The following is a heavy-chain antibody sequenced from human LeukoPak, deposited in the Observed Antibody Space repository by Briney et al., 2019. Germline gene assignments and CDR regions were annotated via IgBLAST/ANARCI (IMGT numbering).Heavy chain of an antibody. CDR1: GGSFSGHY. Sequence: SETLSLTCAVYGGSFSGHYWSWIRQPPGKGLEWIGEINHSGSTDYNPSLKSRVTISVDTSKNQFSLKLSSVTAADTAVYYCARVGSGSYYTPPYHFDYWGQGTLVTVSS. D-gene: IGHD3-10*01. CDR3: ARVGSGSYYTPPYHFDY. V-gene: IGHV4-34*01. J-gene: IGHJ4*02. CDR2: INHSGST.